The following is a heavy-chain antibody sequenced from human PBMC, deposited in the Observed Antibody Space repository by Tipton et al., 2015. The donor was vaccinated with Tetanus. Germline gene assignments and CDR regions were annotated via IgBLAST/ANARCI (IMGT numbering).Heavy chain of an antibody. D-gene: IGHD3-3*01. CDR1: GFTFSDYY. J-gene: IGHJ6*02. V-gene: IGHV3-11*06. Sequence: SLRLSCAASGFTFSDYYMSWIRQAPGKGLEWVSYISSSSSYTNYADSVKGRFTIPRDNAKNSLYLQMNSLRAEDTAVYYCARDFTIFGVAYYYYGMDVWGQGTTVTVSS. CDR3: ARDFTIFGVAYYYYGMDV. CDR2: ISSSSSYT.